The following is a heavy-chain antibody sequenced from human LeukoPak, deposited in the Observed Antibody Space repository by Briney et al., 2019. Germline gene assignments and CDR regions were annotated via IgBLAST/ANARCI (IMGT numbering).Heavy chain of an antibody. J-gene: IGHJ4*02. D-gene: IGHD6-6*01. CDR2: IIPIFGTA. CDR1: GGTFSSYA. V-gene: IGHV1-69*13. Sequence: SVKVSCKASGGTFSSYAISWVRQAPGQGLEWMGGIIPIFGTANYAQKFQGRVTITADGSTSTAYMELSSLRSEDTAVYYCARGGSSKIAARRGVFDYWGQGTLVTVSS. CDR3: ARGGSSKIAARRGVFDY.